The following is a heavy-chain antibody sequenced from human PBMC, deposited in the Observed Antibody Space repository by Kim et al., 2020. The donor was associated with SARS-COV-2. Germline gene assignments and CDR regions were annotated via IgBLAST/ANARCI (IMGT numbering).Heavy chain of an antibody. Sequence: SETLSLTCTVSGGSISSYYWSWIRQPPGKGLEWIGYIYYSGSTNYNPSLKSRVTISVDTSKNQFSLKLSSVTAADTAVYYCARDSTSIAAASLARIDPWGQGTLVTVSS. CDR2: IYYSGST. CDR3: ARDSTSIAAASLARIDP. D-gene: IGHD6-13*01. V-gene: IGHV4-59*13. CDR1: GGSISSYY. J-gene: IGHJ5*02.